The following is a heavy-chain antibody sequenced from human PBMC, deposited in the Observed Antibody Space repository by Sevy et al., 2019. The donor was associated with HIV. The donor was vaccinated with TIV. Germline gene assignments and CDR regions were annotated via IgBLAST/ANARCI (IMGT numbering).Heavy chain of an antibody. J-gene: IGHJ4*02. CDR1: GYTFTSYA. CDR3: AREYGGKWSGYYTYDY. Sequence: ASVKVSYKASGYTFTSYAMHWVRQAPGQRLEWMGWINAGNGNTKYSQKFQGRVTITRDTSASTAYMELSSLRSEDTAVYYCAREYGGKWSGYYTYDYWGQGTLVTVSS. V-gene: IGHV1-3*01. CDR2: INAGNGNT. D-gene: IGHD3-3*01.